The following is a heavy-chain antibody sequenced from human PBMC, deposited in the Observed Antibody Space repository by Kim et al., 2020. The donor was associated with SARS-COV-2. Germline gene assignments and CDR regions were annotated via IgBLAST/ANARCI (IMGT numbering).Heavy chain of an antibody. V-gene: IGHV4-59*01. J-gene: IGHJ5*02. CDR1: GGSISSYY. D-gene: IGHD1-26*01. CDR2: IYSSGST. Sequence: SETLSLTCTVSGGSISSYYWSWIRQPPGKGLEWIGYIYSSGSTKYNPSLKSRVTMLVDTSHKQFSLKLSSVTAADTAIYYCARYSGNSSRWFDPLGQGTLVTPSS. CDR3: ARYSGNSSRWFDP.